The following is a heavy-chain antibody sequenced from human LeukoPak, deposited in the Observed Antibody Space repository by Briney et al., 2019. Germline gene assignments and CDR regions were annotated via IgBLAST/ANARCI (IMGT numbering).Heavy chain of an antibody. CDR3: AGYCSSTSCYPRGAFDI. CDR1: GGSICSYY. Sequence: SETLSLTCTVSGGSICSYYWSWIRQPPGKGLEWIGYIYYSGSTNYNPSLKSRVTISVDTSKNQFSLKLSSVTAADTAVYYCAGYCSSTSCYPRGAFDIWGQGTMVTVSS. CDR2: IYYSGST. D-gene: IGHD2-2*01. V-gene: IGHV4-59*01. J-gene: IGHJ3*02.